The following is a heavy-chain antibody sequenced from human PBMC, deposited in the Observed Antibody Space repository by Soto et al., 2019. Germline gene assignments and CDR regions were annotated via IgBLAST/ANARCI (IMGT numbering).Heavy chain of an antibody. CDR2: ITNTGGST. Sequence: EVQLLESGGGLVQPGGSLRLSCAASGFTFSNYGMTWVRQAPGKGLEWVSGITNTGGSTYYADSVKGRFTISRDNSKNTLYLQMNTLRAEDTAIYYCAKQFRLNDYWGQGTLVTVSS. CDR1: GFTFSNYG. J-gene: IGHJ4*02. V-gene: IGHV3-23*01. CDR3: AKQFRLNDY. D-gene: IGHD2-21*01.